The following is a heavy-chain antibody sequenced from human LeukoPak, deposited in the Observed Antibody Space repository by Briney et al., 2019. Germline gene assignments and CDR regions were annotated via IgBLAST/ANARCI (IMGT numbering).Heavy chain of an antibody. CDR1: GFTFSSYG. CDR2: ISYDGSNK. V-gene: IGHV3-30*18. D-gene: IGHD6-19*01. J-gene: IGHJ4*02. Sequence: PGGSLRLSCAASGFTFSSYGMHWVRQAPGKGLEWVAVISYDGSNKYYADSVKGRFTISRDNSKNTLYLQMNSLRAEDTAVYYCAKDERSGWYYWGQGALVTVSS. CDR3: AKDERSGWYY.